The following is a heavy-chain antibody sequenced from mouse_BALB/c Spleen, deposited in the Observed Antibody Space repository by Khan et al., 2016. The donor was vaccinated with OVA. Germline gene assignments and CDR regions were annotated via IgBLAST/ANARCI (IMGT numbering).Heavy chain of an antibody. CDR2: IDPFNGGT. D-gene: IGHD2-2*01. V-gene: IGHV1S135*01. J-gene: IGHJ3*01. CDR3: ARHGYVGWFAY. Sequence: VQLKESGPELMKPGASVKISCKASGYSFTSYYIHWVKQSHGKSLEWIGYIDPFNGGTSYNPKFKGKATLTVDNSSSTAYMHLSSLTSDDSAVDYCARHGYVGWFAYWGQGTLVTVSA. CDR1: GYSFTSYY.